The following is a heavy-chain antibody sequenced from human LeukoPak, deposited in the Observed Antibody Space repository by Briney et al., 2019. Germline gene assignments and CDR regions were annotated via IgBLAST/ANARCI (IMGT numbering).Heavy chain of an antibody. J-gene: IGHJ5*02. CDR1: GGSISSGSYY. D-gene: IGHD6-13*01. CDR3: SRSRRQQLGIIYNWFDP. CDR2: IYTSGST. V-gene: IGHV4-61*02. Sequence: PSQTLSLTCTVSGGSISSGSYYWSWIRQPAGKGLEWIGRIYTSGSTNYNPSLKSRVTISVDTSKNQFSLKLSSVTAADTAVYYCSRSRRQQLGIIYNWFDPWGQGTLVTVSS.